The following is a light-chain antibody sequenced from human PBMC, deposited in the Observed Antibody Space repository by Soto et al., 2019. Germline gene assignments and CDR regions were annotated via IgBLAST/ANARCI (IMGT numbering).Light chain of an antibody. CDR3: RSYRNSGTRVV. CDR1: SSDVGGYNY. CDR2: EVT. Sequence: QSALTQPASVSGSPGQSITISCTGTSSDVGGYNYVSWYQQHPGKAPKLIIYEVTNRPSGISYRFSGSKAGNTASLTISGPQGEDEADYYRRSYRNSGTRVVFRGGTKLTLL. V-gene: IGLV2-14*03. J-gene: IGLJ3*02.